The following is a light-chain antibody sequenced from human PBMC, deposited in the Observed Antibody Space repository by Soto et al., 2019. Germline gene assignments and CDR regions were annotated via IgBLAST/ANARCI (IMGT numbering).Light chain of an antibody. CDR1: QSVRSN. J-gene: IGKJ4*01. CDR2: DTS. V-gene: IGKV3D-15*01. Sequence: EIVLTQSPGTLSLSPGERATLSCSASQSVRSNLAWYQQKPGQAPRLLIYDTSTRATGVPARFSGSGSGTEFTLTISDLQSEDFAVYYCQQYNQWPPLTFGGGTKVDIK. CDR3: QQYNQWPPLT.